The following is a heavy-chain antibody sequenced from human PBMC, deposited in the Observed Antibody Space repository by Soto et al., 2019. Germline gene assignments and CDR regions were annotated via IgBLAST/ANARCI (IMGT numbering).Heavy chain of an antibody. Sequence: SETLSLTCTVSGGSISSYYWSWIRQPPGKGLEWIGYIYYSGSTNYNPSLKSRVTISVDTSKNQFSLKLSSVTAADTAVYYCARRLRVVAATDQLWFNPWREGTLVTVCS. CDR3: ARRLRVVAATDQLWFNP. J-gene: IGHJ5*02. V-gene: IGHV4-59*01. D-gene: IGHD2-15*01. CDR2: IYYSGST. CDR1: GGSISSYY.